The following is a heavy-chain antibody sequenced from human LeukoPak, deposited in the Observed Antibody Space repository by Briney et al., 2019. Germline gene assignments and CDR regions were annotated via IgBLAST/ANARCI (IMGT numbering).Heavy chain of an antibody. CDR3: ARGPQTVIGFDY. CDR2: ISGSGGST. D-gene: IGHD3-10*01. V-gene: IGHV3-23*01. J-gene: IGHJ4*02. CDR1: GFTFSSYA. Sequence: GGSLRLPCAASGFTFSSYAMSWVRQAPGKGLEWVSAISGSGGSTYYADSVKGRLTISRDNSKNTLYLQMNSLRAEDTAVYYCARGPQTVIGFDYWGQGTLVTVSS.